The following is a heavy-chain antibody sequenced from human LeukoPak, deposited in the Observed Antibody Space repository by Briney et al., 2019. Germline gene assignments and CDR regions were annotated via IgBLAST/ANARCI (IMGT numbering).Heavy chain of an antibody. CDR2: MPYDGSDK. CDR1: GFTFGSYA. Sequence: GGSLRLSCAASGFTFGSYAMSWVRQAPGKGLEWVALMPYDGSDKYYADSVKGRFTISRDNSKNTLYLQMNSLRAEDTAVYYCAKMVAVAGTYFDYWGQGTLVTVSS. D-gene: IGHD6-19*01. CDR3: AKMVAVAGTYFDY. J-gene: IGHJ4*02. V-gene: IGHV3-23*03.